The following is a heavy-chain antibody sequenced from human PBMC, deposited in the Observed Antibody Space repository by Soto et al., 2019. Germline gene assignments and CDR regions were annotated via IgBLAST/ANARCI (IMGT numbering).Heavy chain of an antibody. CDR3: AKELHRIQLYPSCFDY. CDR2: ISYDGSNK. D-gene: IGHD5-18*01. J-gene: IGHJ4*02. CDR1: GFTFSSYG. V-gene: IGHV3-30*18. Sequence: PGESLKISCAASGFTFSSYGMHWVRQAPGKGLEWVAVISYDGSNKYYADSVKGRFTISRDNSKNTLYLQMNSLRAEDTAVYYCAKELHRIQLYPSCFDYWGQGTLVTVSS.